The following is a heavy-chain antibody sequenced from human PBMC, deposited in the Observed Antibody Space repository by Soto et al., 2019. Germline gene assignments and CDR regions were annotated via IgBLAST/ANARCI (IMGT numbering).Heavy chain of an antibody. CDR2: INHSGST. Sequence: SETLSLTCAVYGVSFSGYYWSWIRQPPGKGPEWIGEINHSGSTNYNPSLKSRVTISVDTSKNQFSLKLSSVTAADTAVYYCARETPYCSSTSCYLSYYYYMDVWGKGTTVTVSS. D-gene: IGHD2-2*01. CDR3: ARETPYCSSTSCYLSYYYYMDV. J-gene: IGHJ6*03. CDR1: GVSFSGYY. V-gene: IGHV4-34*01.